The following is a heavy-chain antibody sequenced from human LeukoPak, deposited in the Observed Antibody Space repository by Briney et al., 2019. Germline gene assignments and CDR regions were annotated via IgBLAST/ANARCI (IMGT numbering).Heavy chain of an antibody. Sequence: KPGGSLRLSCAASGFSFSDYYMSWVRQAPGKGLEWVSYISGDGTTRHYADSVKGRFTTSRDNSKNTLYLQMNSLRAEDTAVYYCAKSGDCSSTSCQKTDYYYMDVWGKGTTVTVSS. CDR1: GFSFSDYY. CDR2: ISGDGTTR. J-gene: IGHJ6*03. D-gene: IGHD2-2*01. CDR3: AKSGDCSSTSCQKTDYYYMDV. V-gene: IGHV3-11*01.